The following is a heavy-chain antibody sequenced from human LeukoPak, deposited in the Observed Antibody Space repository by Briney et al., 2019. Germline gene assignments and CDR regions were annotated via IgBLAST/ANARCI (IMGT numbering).Heavy chain of an antibody. Sequence: SETLSLTCTVSGGSLSSGTYYWTWVRQHPGRGLEWVGYIYNSGSTYYNRSRKSRVIISIDPSKNPFSLKLTSVSPADTAVYYCARDANDKIGMAFDIWGQGTMLTVSS. CDR1: GGSLSSGTYY. CDR2: IYNSGST. J-gene: IGHJ3*02. V-gene: IGHV4-31*03. D-gene: IGHD1-1*01. CDR3: ARDANDKIGMAFDI.